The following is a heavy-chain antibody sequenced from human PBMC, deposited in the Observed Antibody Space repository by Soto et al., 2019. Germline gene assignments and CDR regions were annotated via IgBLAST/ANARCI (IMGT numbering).Heavy chain of an antibody. CDR2: IIPILGIA. V-gene: IGHV1-69*02. CDR3: ASGDIWFGELSYYYYMDV. Sequence: QVQLVQSGAEVKKPGSSVKVSCKASGGTFSSYTISWVRQAPGQGLEWMGRIIPILGIANYAQKFQGRVTITADKSTSTAYMELSRLRSEDTDVYYWASGDIWFGELSYYYYMDVWGKGTTVTVSS. D-gene: IGHD3-10*01. J-gene: IGHJ6*03. CDR1: GGTFSSYT.